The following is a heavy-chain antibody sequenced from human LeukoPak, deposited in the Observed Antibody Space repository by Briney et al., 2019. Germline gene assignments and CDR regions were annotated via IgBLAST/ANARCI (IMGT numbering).Heavy chain of an antibody. CDR2: MKGDGSDK. CDR1: GFSFSTYW. Sequence: GGSLRLSCAASGFSFSTYWMAWVRQAPGRGLEWVANMKGDGSDKYYLESVTGRFTISRDNAKNSLYLQMNSLGAEDTGVYYCASYRVPHGMDVWGQGTTVTVSS. V-gene: IGHV3-7*01. D-gene: IGHD5/OR15-5a*01. CDR3: ASYRVPHGMDV. J-gene: IGHJ6*02.